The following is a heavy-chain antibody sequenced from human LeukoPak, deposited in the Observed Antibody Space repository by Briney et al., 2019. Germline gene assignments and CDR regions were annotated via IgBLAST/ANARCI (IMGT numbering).Heavy chain of an antibody. V-gene: IGHV4-59*12. D-gene: IGHD2-2*01. CDR3: TRYAIDSSVSGYQREYHYYYSAMDV. J-gene: IGHJ6*04. Sequence: SETLSLTCIVSGGSISGFYWNWIRQPPGKGLEWIGYIYYSGSTDYNPSLRSRVTLSIDMSKNQFSLRLSSVTAADTAVYYCTRYAIDSSVSGYQREYHYYYSAMDVWGKGTTVTVSS. CDR2: IYYSGST. CDR1: GGSISGFY.